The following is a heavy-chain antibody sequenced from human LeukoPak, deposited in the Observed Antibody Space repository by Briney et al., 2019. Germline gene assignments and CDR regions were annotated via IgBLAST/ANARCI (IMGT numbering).Heavy chain of an antibody. V-gene: IGHV4-59*01. D-gene: IGHD2-2*01. Sequence: PSETLSLTCAVSGCSISSYYWSWIRQPPGKGLEWIGYIYYSGSTNYNPSLKSRVTISVDTSKNQFSLKLSSVTAADTAVYYCARGDVVVPAAGFDYWGQGTLVTVSS. CDR1: GCSISSYY. CDR2: IYYSGST. J-gene: IGHJ4*02. CDR3: ARGDVVVPAAGFDY.